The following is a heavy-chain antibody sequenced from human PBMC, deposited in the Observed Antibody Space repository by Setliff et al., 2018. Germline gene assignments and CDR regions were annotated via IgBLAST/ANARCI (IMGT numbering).Heavy chain of an antibody. Sequence: SETLSLACTVSGGSFSTYYWSWIRQAPGKGLEWIGHVYYSGAANYNPSLKSRVTVSVDTSKNQFSLRLISVTAADTAVYYCARGGTFRYFDYWGQGTPVTVSS. CDR2: VYYSGAA. CDR3: ARGGTFRYFDY. CDR1: GGSFSTYY. V-gene: IGHV4-59*01. D-gene: IGHD5-12*01. J-gene: IGHJ4*02.